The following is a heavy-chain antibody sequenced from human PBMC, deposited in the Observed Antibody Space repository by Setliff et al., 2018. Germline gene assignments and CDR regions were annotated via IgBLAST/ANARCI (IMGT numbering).Heavy chain of an antibody. CDR1: GGTFSSYA. J-gene: IGHJ3*02. CDR2: IIPIFGTA. V-gene: IGHV1-69*05. CDR3: ARATYYYDSSGYFLDAFDI. Sequence: SVKVSCKASGGTFSSYAISWVRQAPGQGLEWMGGIIPIFGTANYAQKFQGKVTITTDESTSTAYMELSSLRSEDTAVYYCARATYYYDSSGYFLDAFDIWGQGTMVTVSS. D-gene: IGHD3-22*01.